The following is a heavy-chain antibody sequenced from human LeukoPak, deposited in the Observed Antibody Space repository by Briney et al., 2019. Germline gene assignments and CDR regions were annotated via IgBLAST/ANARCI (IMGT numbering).Heavy chain of an antibody. V-gene: IGHV1-8*01. CDR3: ARGLGSSADYHNY. D-gene: IGHD3-16*01. J-gene: IGHJ4*02. Sequence: ASVKVSCRASGYTFTNFDINWVRQAPGQGLEWMGWMNPNSGNTGYAQKFQGRVTMTRNTPITTAYMELSGLTSEDTAVYYCARGLGSSADYHNYWGQGTLVTLSP. CDR2: MNPNSGNT. CDR1: GYTFTNFD.